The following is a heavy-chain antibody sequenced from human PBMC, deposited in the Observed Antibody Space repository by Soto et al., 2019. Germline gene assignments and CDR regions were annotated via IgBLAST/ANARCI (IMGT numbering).Heavy chain of an antibody. J-gene: IGHJ4*02. CDR2: IYYSGST. V-gene: IGHV4-59*08. CDR3: ARQTQWLPFFDY. Sequence: SETLSLTGTVSGGSISSYYWSWIRQPPGKGLEWIGYIYYSGSTNYNPSLKSRVTISVDTSKNQFSLKLSSVTAADTAVYYCARQTQWLPFFDYWGQGTLVTVSS. CDR1: GGSISSYY. D-gene: IGHD6-19*01.